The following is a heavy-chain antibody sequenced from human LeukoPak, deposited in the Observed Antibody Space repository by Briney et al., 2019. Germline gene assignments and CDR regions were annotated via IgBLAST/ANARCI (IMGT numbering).Heavy chain of an antibody. CDR3: ARDLYQWLPSTRPRDYYYYMDV. Sequence: VASVKVSCKASGYTFTGYYIHWVRQARGQGLEYMGWINPNSGGTNYAKKFQGRVTMTRDTSISTAYMELSRLRTDDTAVYYCARDLYQWLPSTRPRDYYYYMDVWGEGTTVTVSS. CDR2: INPNSGGT. V-gene: IGHV1-2*02. J-gene: IGHJ6*03. D-gene: IGHD6-19*01. CDR1: GYTFTGYY.